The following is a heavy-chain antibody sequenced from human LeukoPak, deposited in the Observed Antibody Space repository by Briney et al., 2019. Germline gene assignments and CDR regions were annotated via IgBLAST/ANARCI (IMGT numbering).Heavy chain of an antibody. Sequence: PGGSLRLSCAASGFTFSSYAMSWVRQAPGKGLEWVTAISGSGGSTYYADSVKGRFTISRDNSRNTLYLQMNSLRAEDTAVYYCAALAAAGAHFQHWGQGTLVTVSS. CDR2: ISGSGGST. D-gene: IGHD6-13*01. CDR1: GFTFSSYA. J-gene: IGHJ1*01. CDR3: AALAAAGAHFQH. V-gene: IGHV3-23*01.